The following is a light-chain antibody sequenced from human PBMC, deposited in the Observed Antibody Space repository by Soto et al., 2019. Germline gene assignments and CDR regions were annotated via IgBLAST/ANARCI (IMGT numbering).Light chain of an antibody. V-gene: IGKV1-12*01. CDR3: QRANSFPIT. CDR2: GAS. J-gene: IGKJ5*01. CDR1: QGISTW. Sequence: DIKMTQSPSSVSASVGDTVTITSRASQGISTWLAWYQQKAGKAPNLLIYGASNLHSGVPSRFSGSGSGTNFTLTISSLQPEDFATYYCQRANSFPITSGQGTRLEI.